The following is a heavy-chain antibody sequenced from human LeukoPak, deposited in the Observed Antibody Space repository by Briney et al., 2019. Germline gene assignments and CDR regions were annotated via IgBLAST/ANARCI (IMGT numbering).Heavy chain of an antibody. CDR2: ISSSGSTI. V-gene: IGHV3-11*01. D-gene: IGHD1-26*01. CDR3: ARASSEGGLDY. Sequence: PGGSLRLSCAASGFTFSDYYMSWIGQAPGKGLEWVSYISSSGSTIYYADSEKGRFTISRDNAKNSLYLQMDSLRAEDTAVYYCARASSEGGLDYWGQGTLVTVPS. J-gene: IGHJ4*02. CDR1: GFTFSDYY.